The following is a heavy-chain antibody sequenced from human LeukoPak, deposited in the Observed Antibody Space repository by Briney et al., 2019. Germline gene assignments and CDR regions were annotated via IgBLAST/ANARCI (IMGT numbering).Heavy chain of an antibody. CDR2: IYYSGST. J-gene: IGHJ6*03. CDR1: GGSISSSSYY. CDR3: ARHILFRDEAVAGKRGYYYYYMDV. Sequence: SETLSLTCTVSGGSISSSSYYWGWIRQPPGKGLEWIGSIYYSGSTYYNPSLKSRVTISVDTSKNQFSLKLSSVTAADTAVYYCARHILFRDEAVAGKRGYYYYYMDVWGKGTTVTVSS. V-gene: IGHV4-39*01. D-gene: IGHD6-19*01.